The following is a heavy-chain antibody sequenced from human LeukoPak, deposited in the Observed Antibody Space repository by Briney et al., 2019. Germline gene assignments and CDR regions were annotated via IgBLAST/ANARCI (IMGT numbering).Heavy chain of an antibody. J-gene: IGHJ4*02. D-gene: IGHD5-18*01. V-gene: IGHV3-20*04. CDR2: INWNGGST. CDR3: ARDLPLAAMAPGGY. Sequence: GGSLRLSCAASGFTFDDYGMSWVRQAPGKGLEWVSGINWNGGSTGYADSVKGRFTISRDNAKNSLYPQTNSLRAEDTALYYCARDLPLAAMAPGGYWGQGTLVTVSS. CDR1: GFTFDDYG.